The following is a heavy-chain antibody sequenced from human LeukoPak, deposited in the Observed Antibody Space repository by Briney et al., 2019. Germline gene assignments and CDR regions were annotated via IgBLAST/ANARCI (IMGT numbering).Heavy chain of an antibody. D-gene: IGHD2-2*01. V-gene: IGHV6-1*01. J-gene: IGHJ4*02. CDR2: TYYRSKWYT. CDR3: ARGPRYCSGTSCQSYFDY. CDR1: GDSFSTNSAA. Sequence: SQTLSLTCAISGDSFSTNSAAWAWIRQSPSRGLEWLGRTYYRSKWYTDYAFSVKSRITINPDTSKNQFSLQLNSVTPEDTAVYYCARGPRYCSGTSCQSYFDYWGQGTPVTVSS.